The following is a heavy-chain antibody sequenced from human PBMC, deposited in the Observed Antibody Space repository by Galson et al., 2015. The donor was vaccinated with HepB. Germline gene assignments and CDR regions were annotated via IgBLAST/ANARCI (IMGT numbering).Heavy chain of an antibody. V-gene: IGHV3-53*01. Sequence: SLRLSCAASGFTVSSNHMSWVRQAPGKGLEWVSIIYSGGSTYYADSVKGRFTISRDNSKNTLYLQMNSLRAEDTAVYYCARGGGSRAFDIWGQGTMVTVSS. CDR3: ARGGGSRAFDI. CDR2: IYSGGST. J-gene: IGHJ3*02. CDR1: GFTVSSNH. D-gene: IGHD1-26*01.